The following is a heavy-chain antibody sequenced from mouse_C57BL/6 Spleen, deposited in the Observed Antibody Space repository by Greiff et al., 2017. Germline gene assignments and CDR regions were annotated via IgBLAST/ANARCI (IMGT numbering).Heavy chain of an antibody. CDR3: ARDGNYSFDY. V-gene: IGHV5-4*01. CDR2: ISDGGSYT. Sequence: EVKLVESGGGLVKPGGSLKLSCAASGFTFSSYALSWVRQTPEKRLEWVATISDGGSYTYYPDNVKGRFTISRDNAKNNLYLQMSHLKSEDTAMYYCARDGNYSFDYWGQGTTLTVSS. CDR1: GFTFSSYA. D-gene: IGHD2-1*01. J-gene: IGHJ2*01.